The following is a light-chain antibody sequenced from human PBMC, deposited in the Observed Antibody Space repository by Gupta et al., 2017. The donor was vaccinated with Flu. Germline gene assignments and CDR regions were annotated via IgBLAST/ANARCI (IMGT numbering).Light chain of an antibody. CDR3: LQSYSTPLLT. Sequence: ERVTITCRASQSISNYLNLYQKQPGEAPKLLVYRATSVQSGVPSRFSGSGSGTDFTLTISSLQPEDCASYFCLQSYSTPLLTFGPGTKVDIK. J-gene: IGKJ3*01. V-gene: IGKV1-39*01. CDR1: QSISNY. CDR2: RAT.